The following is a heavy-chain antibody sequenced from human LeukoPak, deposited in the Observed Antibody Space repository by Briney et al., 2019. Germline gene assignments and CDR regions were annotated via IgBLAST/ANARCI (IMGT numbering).Heavy chain of an antibody. Sequence: SVKVSCKASGGTFISYVISWVRQAPGQGLEWMGGIIPIFGTANYAQKFQGRVTITADESTSTAYMELSSLRSEDTAVYYCARDLRMQNYYYGMDVWGQGTTVTVSS. CDR3: ARDLRMQNYYYGMDV. V-gene: IGHV1-69*13. J-gene: IGHJ6*02. D-gene: IGHD2-8*01. CDR1: GGTFISYV. CDR2: IIPIFGTA.